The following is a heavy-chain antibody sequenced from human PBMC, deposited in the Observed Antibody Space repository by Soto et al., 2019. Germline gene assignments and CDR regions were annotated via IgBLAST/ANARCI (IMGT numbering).Heavy chain of an antibody. CDR2: INHSGST. V-gene: IGHV4-34*01. CDR3: ARGGPTPPYTSSWSFDS. CDR1: GGSFSDYS. Sequence: SETLSLTCAVYGGSFSDYSWTWIRQPPGKGLEWIGEINHSGSTYYNPSLMSRVTISVDTSKNQFSLKLTSVTAADTAVYYCARGGPTPPYTSSWSFDSWGQGTLVTVS. D-gene: IGHD6-13*01. J-gene: IGHJ4*02.